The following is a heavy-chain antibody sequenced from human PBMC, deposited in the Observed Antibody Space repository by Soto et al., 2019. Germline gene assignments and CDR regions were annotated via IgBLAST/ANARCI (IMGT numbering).Heavy chain of an antibody. CDR3: ARGQFNILTGYYIDY. D-gene: IGHD3-9*01. V-gene: IGHV4-59*12. J-gene: IGHJ4*02. Sequence: SETLSLTCTVSCGSISSYRWSWIRQPPGEGLEWIGSIYYSGNTNYNPSLKSRVTISADTSKNEFSLRLRSVTTADTAVYYCARGQFNILTGYYIDYWGQGTLVTVS. CDR1: CGSISSYR. CDR2: IYYSGNT.